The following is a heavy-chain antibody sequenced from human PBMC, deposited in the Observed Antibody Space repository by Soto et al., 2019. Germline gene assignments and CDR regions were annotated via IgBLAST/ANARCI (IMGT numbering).Heavy chain of an antibody. CDR1: GYVFNHYA. J-gene: IGHJ4*02. V-gene: IGHV1-18*04. D-gene: IGHD6-13*01. Sequence: ASVKVSCKASGYVFNHYAINWVRQAPGQGLEWMGWLAPFNGKTSSLQKLQDRMSMTIDTATSTAYLELNSLTSDDTGVYFCAREGGSSTYYPLELDYWGQGTLVTVS. CDR2: LAPFNGKT. CDR3: AREGGSSTYYPLELDY.